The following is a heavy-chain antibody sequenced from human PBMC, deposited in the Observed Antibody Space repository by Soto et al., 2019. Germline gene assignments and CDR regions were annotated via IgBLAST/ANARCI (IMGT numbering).Heavy chain of an antibody. D-gene: IGHD6-13*01. J-gene: IGHJ4*02. CDR2: IYWDDDK. Sequence: QITLKESGPTLVKPTQTLTLTCTFSGFSLNTRGVGVGWIRQPPGKALEWLALIYWDDDKRYSPSLKSRLTVTKDTSKNQVVLTMTNMDPVDTATDYCAHRNGQQLDFDYWGQGILLTVSS. V-gene: IGHV2-5*02. CDR3: AHRNGQQLDFDY. CDR1: GFSLNTRGVG.